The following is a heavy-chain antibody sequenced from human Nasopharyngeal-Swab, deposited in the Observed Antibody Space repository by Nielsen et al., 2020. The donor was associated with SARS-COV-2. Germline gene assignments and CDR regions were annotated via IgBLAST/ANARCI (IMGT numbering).Heavy chain of an antibody. J-gene: IGHJ6*02. CDR2: ISAYNGNT. Sequence: ASAQVSCKASGYTFISYGISWVRQAPGQGLEWMGWISAYNGNTNYAQKLQGRVTMTTDTSTSTAYMELRSLRSDDTAVYYCARDPPSAQYYDFWSGYFYYYYGMDVWGQGTTVTVSS. CDR1: GYTFISYG. CDR3: ARDPPSAQYYDFWSGYFYYYYGMDV. D-gene: IGHD3-3*01. V-gene: IGHV1-18*01.